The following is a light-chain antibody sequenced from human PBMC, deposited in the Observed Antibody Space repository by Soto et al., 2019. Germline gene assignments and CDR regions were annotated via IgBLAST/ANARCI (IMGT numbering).Light chain of an antibody. CDR2: EVN. CDR1: SSDVGGYKF. Sequence: QSALTQPASVSASPGQSITISCTGTSSDVGGYKFVSWYQHHPGKAPKLMIYEVNNRPSGVSNRFSGSKSGNTASLTISGLQPEDEADYYCLSYTSSSTVVFGTGTKLTVL. CDR3: LSYTSSSTVV. J-gene: IGLJ1*01. V-gene: IGLV2-14*01.